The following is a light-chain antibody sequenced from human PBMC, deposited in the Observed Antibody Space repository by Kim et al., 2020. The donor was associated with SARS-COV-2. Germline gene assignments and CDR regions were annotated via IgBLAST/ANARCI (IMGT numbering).Light chain of an antibody. CDR1: QSVSSNY. J-gene: IGKJ1*01. CDR2: GAS. Sequence: EIVLTQSPGTLSLSPGERATLSCRASQSVSSNYLAWYQQKPGQAPRLLIYGASSRATGIPDRFSGSGSGTDFTLTISRLEPEDFALYYCQQYGSSPTTFGQGTKVDIK. V-gene: IGKV3-20*01. CDR3: QQYGSSPTT.